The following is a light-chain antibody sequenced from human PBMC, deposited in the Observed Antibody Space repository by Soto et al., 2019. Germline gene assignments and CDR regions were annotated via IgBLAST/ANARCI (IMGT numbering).Light chain of an antibody. CDR3: QQLNTYPPT. CDR1: QGIRNH. CDR2: AAS. V-gene: IGKV1-9*01. Sequence: DIQMTQTPSSLSASVGDRVTITCRASQGIRNHLAWYQQESGKAPKLLIYAASTLQSGVPSGFTGSGFGTNFTLTISSLQPEDFATYYCQQLNTYPPTFGGGTKVDIK. J-gene: IGKJ4*01.